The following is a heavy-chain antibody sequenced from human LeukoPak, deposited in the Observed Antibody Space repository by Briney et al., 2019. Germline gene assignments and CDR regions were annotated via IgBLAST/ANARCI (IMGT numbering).Heavy chain of an antibody. CDR1: GGSISSYY. D-gene: IGHD3-10*01. CDR3: ARAGDAMVRGVYWFDP. V-gene: IGHV4-59*08. Sequence: SETLSLTCTVSGGSISSYYWSWIRQPQGKGLEWIGNVYYSESTNYNPSLKSRVTISVDTSKTQFSLKLSSVTAADTAVYYCARAGDAMVRGVYWFDPWGQGPLVTVSS. CDR2: VYYSEST. J-gene: IGHJ5*02.